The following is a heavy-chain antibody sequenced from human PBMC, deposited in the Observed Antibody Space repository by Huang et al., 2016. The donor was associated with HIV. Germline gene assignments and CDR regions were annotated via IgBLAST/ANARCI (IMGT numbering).Heavy chain of an antibody. Sequence: EVELAESGGGSVRPGQSLRLSCVGSGFIFSDYWMHWVRQIPGKGLMWVARIESDGSSTSYADSVKGRFTIYRDNARNTVYLQMNSLRVDDTAVYYCVRAREKGYDFWSGYRYWGQGAQVTVSS. J-gene: IGHJ4*01. D-gene: IGHD3-3*01. V-gene: IGHV3-74*02. CDR1: GFIFSDYW. CDR2: IESDGSST. CDR3: VRAREKGYDFWSGYRY.